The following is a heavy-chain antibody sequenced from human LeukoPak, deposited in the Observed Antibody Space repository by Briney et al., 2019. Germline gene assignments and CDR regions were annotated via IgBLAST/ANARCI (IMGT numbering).Heavy chain of an antibody. J-gene: IGHJ4*02. V-gene: IGHV4-38-2*02. CDR1: GYSISSGYY. CDR2: IYHSGST. D-gene: IGHD6-6*01. Sequence: PSETLSLTCTVSGYSISSGYYWGWIRQPPGKGLEWIGSIYHSGSTYYNPSLKSRVTISVDTSKNQFSLKLSSVTAADTAVYYCAREVAARPDYWGQGTLVTVSS. CDR3: AREVAARPDY.